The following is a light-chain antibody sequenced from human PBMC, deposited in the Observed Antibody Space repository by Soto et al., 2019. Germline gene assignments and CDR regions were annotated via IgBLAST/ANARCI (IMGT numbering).Light chain of an antibody. CDR2: DVS. V-gene: IGLV2-14*01. CDR1: SSDVGGYNY. Sequence: QSGLTQPASVYGAPGQSITISCTGTSSDVGGYNYVSWYQQHPGKAPKLMIYDVSNRPSGVSNRFSGSKSGNTASLTISGLQAEVVADYSSTSYTTRTPHVSRPGTKVTV. J-gene: IGLJ1*01. CDR3: TSYTTRTPHV.